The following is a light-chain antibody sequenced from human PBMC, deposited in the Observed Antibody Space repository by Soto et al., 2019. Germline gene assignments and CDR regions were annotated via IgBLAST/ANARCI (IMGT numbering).Light chain of an antibody. Sequence: EIVLTQSPGTLSLSPGDGASLSCRASQSVPNSLLAWYRQTPGQAPSLLIYGETFRAAGIPDRFSGGGSGTDFTLTIDRLEPEDFAVYYCQRSGGSVSFGGGTKVDIK. V-gene: IGKV3-20*01. CDR3: QRSGGSVS. J-gene: IGKJ4*01. CDR2: GET. CDR1: QSVPNSL.